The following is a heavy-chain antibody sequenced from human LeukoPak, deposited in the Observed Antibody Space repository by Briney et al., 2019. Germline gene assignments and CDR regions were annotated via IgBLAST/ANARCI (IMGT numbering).Heavy chain of an antibody. Sequence: PGGSLRLSCAASGFTFSSYWMSWVRQAPGKGLEWVANIKQDGSEKYYVDSVKGRFTISRDNAKNSLYLQMNSLRAEDTALYDCAKDLRIAVAGAFDIWGQGTMVTVSS. CDR2: IKQDGSEK. J-gene: IGHJ3*02. D-gene: IGHD6-19*01. V-gene: IGHV3-7*03. CDR1: GFTFSSYW. CDR3: AKDLRIAVAGAFDI.